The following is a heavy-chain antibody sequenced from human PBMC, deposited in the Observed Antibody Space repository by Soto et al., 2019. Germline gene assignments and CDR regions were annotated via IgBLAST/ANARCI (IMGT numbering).Heavy chain of an antibody. CDR2: IYYGGST. CDR3: ARERYSSSSFDY. Sequence: SETLSLTCTVSGGSVSSGSCYWSWIRQPPGKGLEWIGYIYYGGSTNYNPSLKSRVTISVNTSKNQFSLKLSSVTAADTAVYYCARERYSSSSFDYWGQGTLVTVSS. D-gene: IGHD6-6*01. V-gene: IGHV4-61*01. J-gene: IGHJ4*02. CDR1: GGSVSSGSCY.